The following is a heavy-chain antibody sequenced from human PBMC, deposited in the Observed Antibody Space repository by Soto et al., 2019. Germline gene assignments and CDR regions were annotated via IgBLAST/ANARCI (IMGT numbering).Heavy chain of an antibody. D-gene: IGHD3-22*01. CDR2: ISYDGSNK. V-gene: IGHV3-30*18. J-gene: IGHJ4*02. CDR1: GFTFSSYV. Sequence: GGSLRVSCAASGFTFSSYVMHWVRQSPGKGLEWVAVISYDGSNKYYADSVKGRFTISRDNSKNTLYLQMNSLRAEDTAVYYCAKIEYYYDSSGYYFWGQGTLVTVSS. CDR3: AKIEYYYDSSGYYF.